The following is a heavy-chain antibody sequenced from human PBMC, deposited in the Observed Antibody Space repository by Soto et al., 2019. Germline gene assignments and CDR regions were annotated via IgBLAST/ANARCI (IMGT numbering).Heavy chain of an antibody. V-gene: IGHV5-51*01. CDR2: IYPGDSDT. J-gene: IGHJ4*02. D-gene: IGHD3-22*01. CDR3: AKQADHYDRNSFGY. Sequence: PGESLKISCEGSGYSFTTYWIGWVRPMRGKGLEWMGVIYPGDSDTRFSPSFQGQVTSSVDMSISTAYLQRSSLKASDTAMYYGAKQADHYDRNSFGYWGQGTLVTVSS. CDR1: GYSFTTYW.